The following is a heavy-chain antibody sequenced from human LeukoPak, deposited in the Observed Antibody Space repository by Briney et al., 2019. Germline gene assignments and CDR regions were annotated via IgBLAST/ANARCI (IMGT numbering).Heavy chain of an antibody. D-gene: IGHD3-10*01. V-gene: IGHV3-30*02. J-gene: IGHJ4*02. Sequence: GGSLRLSCAASGFTFSSYGMHWVRQAPGKGLEWVAFTQYDGSYKHYADSVKGRFTVSRDNSKNTLYLQMNSLRAEDTAVYYCAKYRYYYGSGIDYWGQGTLVTVSS. CDR2: TQYDGSYK. CDR1: GFTFSSYG. CDR3: AKYRYYYGSGIDY.